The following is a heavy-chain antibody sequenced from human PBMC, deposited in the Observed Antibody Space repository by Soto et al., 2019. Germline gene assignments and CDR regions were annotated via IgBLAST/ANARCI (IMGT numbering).Heavy chain of an antibody. CDR2: IWYDGSNK. D-gene: IGHD2-2*01. CDR1: GFTLSSYG. Sequence: QVQLVESGGGVVQPGRSLRLSCAASGFTLSSYGMHWVRQAPGKGLEWVAVIWYDGSNKYYADSVKGRFTISRDNSKNTLYLQMNSLRAEDTAVYYCARDYKVPPSWPVVDYYYGMDVWGQGTTVTVSS. CDR3: ARDYKVPPSWPVVDYYYGMDV. V-gene: IGHV3-33*01. J-gene: IGHJ6*02.